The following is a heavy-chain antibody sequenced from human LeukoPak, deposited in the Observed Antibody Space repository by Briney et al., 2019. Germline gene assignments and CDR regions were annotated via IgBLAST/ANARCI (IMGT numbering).Heavy chain of an antibody. Sequence: PGGSLRLSCSASGFTFRRYWMSWVRQAPGKGLEWVAIMKQDGSETYYVDSVKGRFTISRDNGKSSLYLQVNSLRAEDTAVYYCARNLPFDYWGQGTLVTVSS. J-gene: IGHJ4*02. V-gene: IGHV3-7*01. CDR2: MKQDGSET. D-gene: IGHD1-14*01. CDR1: GFTFRRYW. CDR3: ARNLPFDY.